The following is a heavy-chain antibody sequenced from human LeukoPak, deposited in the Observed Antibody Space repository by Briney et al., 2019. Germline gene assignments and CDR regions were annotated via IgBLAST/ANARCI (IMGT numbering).Heavy chain of an antibody. CDR3: AKDHSGSGRAFEY. V-gene: IGHV3-30*04. D-gene: IGHD2-15*01. CDR1: GFTFRRSG. Sequence: GGSLRLSCATSGFTFRRSGVHWVRQAPGKGLEWVALMSSDGINTYYADSVKGRFTVSRDSSKDTLYLQMNSLRADDTAIYYCAKDHSGSGRAFEYWGKGTLVTVSS. J-gene: IGHJ4*02. CDR2: MSSDGINT.